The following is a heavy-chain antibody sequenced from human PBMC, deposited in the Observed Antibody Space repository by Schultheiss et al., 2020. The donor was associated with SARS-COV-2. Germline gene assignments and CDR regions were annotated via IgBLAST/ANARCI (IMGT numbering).Heavy chain of an antibody. J-gene: IGHJ5*02. V-gene: IGHV4-34*01. CDR3: ARKRVGLGSWDNWFDP. CDR2: INQSGGT. CDR1: GGSFSGYY. Sequence: SQTLSLTCAVSGGSFSGYYWTWIRQTPGKGLEWIGEINQSGGTNYNPSLKSRVKISVDTSKTQFSLNLRSVTAADTAVYYCARKRVGLGSWDNWFDPWGQAALVTGSS. D-gene: IGHD6-13*01.